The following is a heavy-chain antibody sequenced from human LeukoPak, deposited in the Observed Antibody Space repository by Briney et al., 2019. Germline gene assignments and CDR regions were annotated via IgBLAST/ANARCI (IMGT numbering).Heavy chain of an antibody. CDR2: IIPIFGTA. J-gene: IGHJ4*02. D-gene: IGHD6-19*01. V-gene: IGHV1-69*06. CDR1: GGTFSSYA. CDR3: ARGAEIAVAGFFDY. Sequence: AASVKVSCKASGGTFSSYAISWVRQAPGQGLEWMGGIIPIFGTANYAQKFQGRVTITADKSTSTAYMELSSLRSEDTAVYYCARGAEIAVAGFFDYWGQGTLVTVSS.